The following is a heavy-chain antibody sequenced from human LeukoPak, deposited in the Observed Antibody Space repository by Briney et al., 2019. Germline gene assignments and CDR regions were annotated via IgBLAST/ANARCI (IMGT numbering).Heavy chain of an antibody. D-gene: IGHD6-19*01. V-gene: IGHV3-23*01. CDR2: ISGSGGST. CDR1: GFTFSSYA. CDR3: AKNMFASPRAPLAVAVFDY. J-gene: IGHJ4*02. Sequence: GGSLRLSCAASGFTFSSYAMSWVRQAPGKGLEWVSAISGSGGSTYYADSVKGRFTISRDNSKNTLYLQMNSLRAEATAVYYCAKNMFASPRAPLAVAVFDYWGQGTLVTVSS.